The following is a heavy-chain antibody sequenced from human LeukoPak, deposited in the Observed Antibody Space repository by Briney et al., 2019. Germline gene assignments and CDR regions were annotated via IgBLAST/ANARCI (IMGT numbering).Heavy chain of an antibody. Sequence: PGGSLRLSCAASGFTFSSYWMSWVRQAPGKGLEWVANIKQDGSEKYYVDSVKGRFTISRDNAKNSLYLQMSSLRAEDTAVYYCARDRAFIVGATTWVYWGQGTLVTVSS. J-gene: IGHJ4*02. V-gene: IGHV3-7*01. CDR1: GFTFSSYW. CDR3: ARDRAFIVGATTWVY. CDR2: IKQDGSEK. D-gene: IGHD1-26*01.